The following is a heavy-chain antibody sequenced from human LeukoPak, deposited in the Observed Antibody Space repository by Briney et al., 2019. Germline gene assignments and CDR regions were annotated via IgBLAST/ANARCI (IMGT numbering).Heavy chain of an antibody. Sequence: SETLSLTCTVSGGSISSSSYYWGWIRQPTGKGLEWIGSIYYSGSTYYNPSLKSRVTISVDTSKNQFSLKLSSVTAADTAVYYCARVDWGSGAFDIWGQGTMVTVSS. CDR1: GGSISSSSYY. CDR2: IYYSGST. V-gene: IGHV4-39*07. D-gene: IGHD2-21*01. CDR3: ARVDWGSGAFDI. J-gene: IGHJ3*02.